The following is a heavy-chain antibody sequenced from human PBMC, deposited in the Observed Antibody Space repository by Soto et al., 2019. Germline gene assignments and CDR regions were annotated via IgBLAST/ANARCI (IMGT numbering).Heavy chain of an antibody. CDR2: ISTDGSTT. D-gene: IGHD2-21*02. Sequence: EVQLVESGGGLVQPGGSLRLSCAASGFTFSNYWMYWVRQAPGKGLVWVSRISTDGSTTNYADSVKGRFTISRDNAKNTLYLQMNSLRAEDTAVYYGASSVVTPFDYWGQGTLVTVSS. J-gene: IGHJ4*02. CDR3: ASSVVTPFDY. V-gene: IGHV3-74*01. CDR1: GFTFSNYW.